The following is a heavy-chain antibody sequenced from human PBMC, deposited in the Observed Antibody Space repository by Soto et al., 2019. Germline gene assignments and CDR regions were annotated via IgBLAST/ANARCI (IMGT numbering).Heavy chain of an antibody. CDR1: GFTFGDYA. CDR3: TRDIDYDSTLYYYYYGMDV. V-gene: IGHV3-49*03. D-gene: IGHD3-22*01. Sequence: LRLSCTASGFTFGDYAMSWFRQAPGKGLEWVGFIRSKAYGGTTEYAASVKGRFTISRDDSKSIAYLHMNSLKTEDTAVYYCTRDIDYDSTLYYYYYGMDVWGQGTTVTGSS. CDR2: IRSKAYGGTT. J-gene: IGHJ6*02.